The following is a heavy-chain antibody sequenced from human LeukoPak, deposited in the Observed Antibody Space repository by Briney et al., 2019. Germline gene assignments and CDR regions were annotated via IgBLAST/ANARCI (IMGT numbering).Heavy chain of an antibody. Sequence: GGSLRLSCAASGFTFSHYWMTWVRQAPGKGLEWVAQINQDGSEEYYMDSVKARFTISRDNAKNSVFLQMNSLRAEDTAVYYCVRDGGVSGYDLLDYWGQGTLVTVPS. V-gene: IGHV3-7*01. J-gene: IGHJ4*02. D-gene: IGHD5-12*01. CDR2: INQDGSEE. CDR3: VRDGGVSGYDLLDY. CDR1: GFTFSHYW.